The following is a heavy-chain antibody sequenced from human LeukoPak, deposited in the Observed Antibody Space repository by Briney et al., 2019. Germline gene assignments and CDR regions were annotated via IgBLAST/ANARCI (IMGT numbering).Heavy chain of an antibody. CDR2: INSNSGGT. V-gene: IGHV1-2*02. CDR1: GYTFTGYY. CDR3: ARDTGGY. D-gene: IGHD2-8*02. Sequence: GASVKVSCKASGYTFTGYYIHWVRQAPGQGLEWMGWINSNSGGTNYAQKFQGRVTMTRDTSINTAYMELSRLTSDDTAVYFCARDTGGYWGQGSLVTISS. J-gene: IGHJ4*02.